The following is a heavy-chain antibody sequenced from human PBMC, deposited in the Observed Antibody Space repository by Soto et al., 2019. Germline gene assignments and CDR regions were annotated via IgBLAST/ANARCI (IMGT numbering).Heavy chain of an antibody. D-gene: IGHD5-12*01. V-gene: IGHV4-59*01. CDR3: ARARLSGYEPATTGYYYYMDV. Sequence: SETLSLTCTVSGGSISSYYWSWIRQPPGKGLEWIGYIYYSGSTNYNPSLKSRVTISVDTSKNQFSLKLSSVTAADTAVYYCARARLSGYEPATTGYYYYMDVWGKGTTVTVSS. CDR2: IYYSGST. J-gene: IGHJ6*03. CDR1: GGSISSYY.